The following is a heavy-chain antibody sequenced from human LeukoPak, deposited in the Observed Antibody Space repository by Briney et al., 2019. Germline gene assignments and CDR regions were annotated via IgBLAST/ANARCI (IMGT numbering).Heavy chain of an antibody. CDR3: AKDLAYCGGDCYSY. CDR2: ISGSGGST. J-gene: IGHJ4*02. CDR1: GFTFSSYG. V-gene: IGHV3-23*01. D-gene: IGHD2-21*02. Sequence: GGSLRLSCAASGFTFSSYGMSWVRQAPGKGLEWVSAISGSGGSTYYADSVKGRFTISRDNSKNTLYLQMNSLRAEDTAVYYCAKDLAYCGGDCYSYWGQGTLVTVSS.